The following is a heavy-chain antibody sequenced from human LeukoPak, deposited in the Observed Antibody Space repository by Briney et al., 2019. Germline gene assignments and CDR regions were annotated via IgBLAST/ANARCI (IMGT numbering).Heavy chain of an antibody. D-gene: IGHD3-10*01. CDR1: GVSISSGSNY. J-gene: IGHJ3*02. CDR3: ARSDGYGLVGI. V-gene: IGHV4-39*07. Sequence: SETLSLTCSVSGVSISSGSNYWGWIRQPPGKTLEWIGSIYSRGNTYYNPSLRSRVIILIDTAKNHFSLNLSSVTAADTAVYYCARSDGYGLVGIWGQGTMVTVSS. CDR2: IYSRGNT.